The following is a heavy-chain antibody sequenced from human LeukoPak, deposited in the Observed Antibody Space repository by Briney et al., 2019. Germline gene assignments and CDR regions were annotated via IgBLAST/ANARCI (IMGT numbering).Heavy chain of an antibody. V-gene: IGHV4-61*09. CDR2: IYTSGST. J-gene: IGHJ6*03. CDR3: ASSLHYYGSGSYLRNYYYYMDV. D-gene: IGHD3-10*01. Sequence: PSETLSLTCTVSGGSISSGSYYWSWIRQPAGKGLEWIGHIYTSGSTNYNPSLKSRVTISVDTSKNQFSLKLSSVSAADTAVYYCASSLHYYGSGSYLRNYYYYMDVWGKGTTVTISS. CDR1: GGSISSGSYY.